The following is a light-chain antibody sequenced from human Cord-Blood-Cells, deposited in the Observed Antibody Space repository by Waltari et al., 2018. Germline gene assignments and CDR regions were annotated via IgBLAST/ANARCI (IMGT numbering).Light chain of an antibody. CDR3: QQYNNWLT. CDR1: QSVSSN. J-gene: IGKJ1*01. CDR2: GAS. Sequence: EIVMTQSPATLSVSPGERATLSCRASQSVSSNLAWYQQKPGQAPRLLIYGASTRATSIPARFSGSGSGTEFTLTISSLQSEDFAVYYCQQYNNWLTFGQGTKVEIK. V-gene: IGKV3-15*01.